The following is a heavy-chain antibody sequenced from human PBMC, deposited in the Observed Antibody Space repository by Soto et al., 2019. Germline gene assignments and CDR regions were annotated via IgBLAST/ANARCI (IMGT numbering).Heavy chain of an antibody. V-gene: IGHV3-23*01. CDR2: ISGSGGST. D-gene: IGHD3-10*01. CDR3: AKDGLDYGSGSYQDYYYYGMDV. Sequence: GGSLRLSCAASGFTFSSYAMSWVRQAPGKGLEWVSAISGSGGSTYYADSVKGRFTISRDNSKNTLYLQMNSLRAEDTAVYYCAKDGLDYGSGSYQDYYYYGMDVWGQGTTVTVS. J-gene: IGHJ6*02. CDR1: GFTFSSYA.